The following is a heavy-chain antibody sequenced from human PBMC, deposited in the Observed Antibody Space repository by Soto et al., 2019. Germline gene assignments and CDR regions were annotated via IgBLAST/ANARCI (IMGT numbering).Heavy chain of an antibody. CDR1: GGSISTDHYH. V-gene: IGHV4-30-4*01. CDR2: IHYSGSI. D-gene: IGHD2-21*02. J-gene: IGHJ6*02. Sequence: QVQLQESGPGLVRPSQTLSLTCTASGGSISTDHYHWTWIRQPPGKGLEWIGYIHYSGSIYSNPSLQSRVTMSVDTSNNLFSLKLSSVTAADSAVYFCAREDDGGDRDYYGLDVWGQGTTVTVSS. CDR3: AREDDGGDRDYYGLDV.